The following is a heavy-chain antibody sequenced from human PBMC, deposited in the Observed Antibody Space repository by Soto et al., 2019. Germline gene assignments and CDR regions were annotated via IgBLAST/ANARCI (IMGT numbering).Heavy chain of an antibody. CDR2: INHSGST. CDR1: GESFSGYY. D-gene: IGHD5-18*01. J-gene: IGHJ4*02. Sequence: PSETLSLTCAVYGESFSGYYWSWIRQPPGKGLEWIGEINHSGSTNYNPSLKSRVTISVDTSKNQFSLKLSSVTAADTAVYYCARLLYGYSYGYRVNFDYWGQGTLVSVS. CDR3: ARLLYGYSYGYRVNFDY. V-gene: IGHV4-34*01.